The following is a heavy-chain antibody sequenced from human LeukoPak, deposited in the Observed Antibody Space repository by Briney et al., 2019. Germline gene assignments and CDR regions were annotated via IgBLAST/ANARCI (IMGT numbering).Heavy chain of an antibody. CDR1: GYTFTSYA. CDR2: INTNTGNP. Sequence: ASVKVSCKASGYTFTSYAMNWVRQAPGQGLEWMGWINTNTGNPTYAQGFTGRFVFSLDTSVSTAYLQISSLKAEDTAVYYCAREFTRVTWTWFDPWGQGTLVTVSS. J-gene: IGHJ5*02. D-gene: IGHD3/OR15-3a*01. CDR3: AREFTRVTWTWFDP. V-gene: IGHV7-4-1*02.